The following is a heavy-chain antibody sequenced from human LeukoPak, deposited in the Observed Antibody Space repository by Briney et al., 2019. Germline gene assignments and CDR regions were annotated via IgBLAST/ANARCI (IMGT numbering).Heavy chain of an antibody. V-gene: IGHV1-18*04. Sequence: ASVTVSCKASGYTFTGYYMHWVRQAPGQGLEWMGWISAYNGNTNYAQKLQGRVTMTTDTSTSTAYMELRSLRSDDTAVYYCARDVPGGMGAYYFDYWGQGTLVTVSS. D-gene: IGHD3-16*01. CDR2: ISAYNGNT. CDR3: ARDVPGGMGAYYFDY. J-gene: IGHJ4*02. CDR1: GYTFTGYY.